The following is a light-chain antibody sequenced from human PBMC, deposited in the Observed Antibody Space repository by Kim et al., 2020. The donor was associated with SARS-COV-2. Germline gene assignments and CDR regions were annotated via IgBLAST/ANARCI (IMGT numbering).Light chain of an antibody. V-gene: IGLV3-19*01. J-gene: IGLJ2*01. CDR1: SLSAYY. CDR3: NSRDITGNHVI. CDR2: GKN. Sequence: SSELTQDPVVSVALGQTVRVTCQGDSLSAYYASWYQQKPGQAPILVIYGKNNRPSGIPDRFSGSKSGNTASLTITGAQAEDEADYYCNSRDITGNHVIFGGGTQLTVL.